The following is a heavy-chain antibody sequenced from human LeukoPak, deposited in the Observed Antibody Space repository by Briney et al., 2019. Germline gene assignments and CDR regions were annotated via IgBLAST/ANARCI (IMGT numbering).Heavy chain of an antibody. CDR3: ARQGDSSFYYYYMDV. V-gene: IGHV4-59*08. CDR2: IYYSGST. J-gene: IGHJ6*03. D-gene: IGHD3-22*01. CDR1: GGSISSYY. Sequence: PSETLSLTCTVSGGSISSYYWTWIRQPPGKGLEWIGYIYYSGSTNYNPSLKSRVTISVDISKNQFSLKLSSVTAADTAVYYCARQGDSSFYYYYMDVWGKGTTVTVPS.